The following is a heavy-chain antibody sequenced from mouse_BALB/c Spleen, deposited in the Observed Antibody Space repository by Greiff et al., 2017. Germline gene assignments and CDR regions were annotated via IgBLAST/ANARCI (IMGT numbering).Heavy chain of an antibody. CDR2: INPSTGYT. D-gene: IGHD2-1*01. J-gene: IGHJ3*01. V-gene: IGHV1-7*01. Sequence: QVHVKQSGAELAKPGASVKMSCKASGYTFTSYWMHWVKQRPGQGLEWIGYINPSTGYTEYNQKFKDKATLTADKSSSTAYMQLSSLTSEDSAVYYCARSDPYGNYVRIFAYWGQGTLVTVSA. CDR3: ARSDPYGNYVRIFAY. CDR1: GYTFTSYW.